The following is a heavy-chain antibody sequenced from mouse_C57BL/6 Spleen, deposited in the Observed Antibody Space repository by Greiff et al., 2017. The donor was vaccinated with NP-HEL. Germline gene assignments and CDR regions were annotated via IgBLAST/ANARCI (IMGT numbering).Heavy chain of an antibody. CDR2: IYPSDSET. CDR3: ARGRHYYAMDY. V-gene: IGHV1-61*01. J-gene: IGHJ4*01. Sequence: QVQLKQPGAELVRPGSSVKLSCKASGYTFTSYWMDWVKQRPGQGLEWIGNIYPSDSETHYNQKFKDKATLTVDKSSSTAYMQLSSLTSEDSAVYYCARGRHYYAMDYWGQGTSVTVSS. CDR1: GYTFTSYW.